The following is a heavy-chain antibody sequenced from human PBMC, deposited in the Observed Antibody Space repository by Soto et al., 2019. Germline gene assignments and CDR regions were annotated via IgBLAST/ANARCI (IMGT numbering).Heavy chain of an antibody. CDR3: ARDTRGTYYYDSSGYQFDY. CDR2: IIPIFGTA. CDR1: GGTFSSYA. Sequence: QVQLVQSGAEVKKPGSSVKVSCKASGGTFSSYAISWVRQAPGQGLEWMGGIIPIFGTANYAQKFQGRVTITADESTSTAYLELSSLRSGDTAVYYCARDTRGTYYYDSSGYQFDYWGQGTLVTVSS. D-gene: IGHD3-22*01. V-gene: IGHV1-69*01. J-gene: IGHJ4*02.